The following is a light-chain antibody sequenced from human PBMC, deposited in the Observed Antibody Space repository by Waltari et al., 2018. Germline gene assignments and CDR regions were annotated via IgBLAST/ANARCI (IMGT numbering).Light chain of an antibody. J-gene: IGKJ3*01. Sequence: EVVLTQSPATVSLSPGERATLSCRANQRVSTSHLAWYPQSPGQSPTLVIYASSTRATGIPDRFSGSGSGTDFTLTISRLEPEDFGVYYCQEYGSSPPKFSFGPGTKV. CDR3: QEYGSSPPKFS. CDR1: QRVSTSH. CDR2: ASS. V-gene: IGKV3-20*01.